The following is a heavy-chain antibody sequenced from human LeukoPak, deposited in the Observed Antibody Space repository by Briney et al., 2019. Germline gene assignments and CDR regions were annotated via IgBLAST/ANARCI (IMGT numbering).Heavy chain of an antibody. CDR1: GFTFSNYA. V-gene: IGHV3-23*01. D-gene: IGHD2-15*01. Sequence: GGSLRLSCAASGFTFSNYAMSWVRQAPGKGLEWVSANSGSGGRTSYADSVKGRFTISRDNSKNTLYLQMNSLRAEDTAIYYCAKDCNGGNCYIDYWGQGTLVTVAS. CDR2: NSGSGGRT. CDR3: AKDCNGGNCYIDY. J-gene: IGHJ4*02.